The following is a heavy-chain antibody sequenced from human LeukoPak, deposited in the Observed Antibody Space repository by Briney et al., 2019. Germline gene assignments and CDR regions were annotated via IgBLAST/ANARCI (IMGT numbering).Heavy chain of an antibody. Sequence: NPSETLSLTCTVSGYSISTGYYWGWIRQPPGKGLEWIGSIYHSGTTYYNSSLKSRLTISVDTSKNQFSLKLYSVTAADTAVYYYVRGPYYYDRSGYYSKVFDYWGQGTLVTVSS. V-gene: IGHV4-38-2*02. D-gene: IGHD3-22*01. CDR2: IYHSGTT. CDR3: VRGPYYYDRSGYYSKVFDY. CDR1: GYSISTGYY. J-gene: IGHJ4*02.